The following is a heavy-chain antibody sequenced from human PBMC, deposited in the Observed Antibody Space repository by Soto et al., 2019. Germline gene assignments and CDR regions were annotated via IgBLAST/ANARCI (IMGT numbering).Heavy chain of an antibody. J-gene: IGHJ4*02. CDR2: ISSTSTYI. CDR3: ARGFCGGDNCPLLVVAY. D-gene: IGHD2-21*01. V-gene: IGHV3-21*04. Sequence: EVQLVESGGGLVKPGGSLRLSCAASGFPFSTYSTVWVRQAPGKGLEWVSSISSTSTYIFYADSVKGRFTISRDNAKNSLYLQMNSLRAEDTAVYYCARGFCGGDNCPLLVVAYWGQGTLVTVSS. CDR1: GFPFSTYS.